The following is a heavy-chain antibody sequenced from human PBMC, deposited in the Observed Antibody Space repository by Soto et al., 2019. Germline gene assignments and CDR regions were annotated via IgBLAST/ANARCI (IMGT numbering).Heavy chain of an antibody. D-gene: IGHD6-13*01. J-gene: IGHJ6*02. CDR3: TTDGIAAAGTLNPGLGGYYYGMDV. CDR2: IKSKTDGGTT. Sequence: EVQLVESGGGLVKPGGSLRLSCAASGFTFSNAWMNWVRQAPGKGLEWVGRIKSKTDGGTTDYAAPVKGRFTISRDDAENALYLQMNSLKTEDTAVYYCTTDGIAAAGTLNPGLGGYYYGMDVWGQGTTVTVSS. V-gene: IGHV3-15*07. CDR1: GFTFSNAW.